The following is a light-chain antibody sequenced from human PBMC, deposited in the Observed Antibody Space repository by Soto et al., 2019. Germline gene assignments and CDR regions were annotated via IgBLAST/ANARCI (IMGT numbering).Light chain of an antibody. V-gene: IGKV1-13*02. CDR3: QQYNSYLIT. CDR1: QGINTY. J-gene: IGKJ5*01. CDR2: DAS. Sequence: AIQLTQSPSFLSASVGDSVTITCGASQGINTYLAWYQQKPGKAPKLLIYDASSLESGVPSRFSASGSGTEFTLTISSLKNDDFATYDCQQYNSYLITFGQGTRLEIK.